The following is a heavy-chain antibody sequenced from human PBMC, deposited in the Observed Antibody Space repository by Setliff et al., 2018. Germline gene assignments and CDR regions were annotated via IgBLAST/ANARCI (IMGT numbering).Heavy chain of an antibody. D-gene: IGHD2-21*02. CDR2: VYYSGTA. J-gene: IGHJ3*02. Sequence: SETLSLTCTVSGASITNINYYWGWIRQPPGKGLEWIGSVYYSGTAYYNPSLKSRLYMSVDTSKNQFTLRLFSVTAADTAVYYCARTPRGGNSAFDIWGQGTMVTVSS. CDR1: GASITNINYY. CDR3: ARTPRGGNSAFDI. V-gene: IGHV4-39*06.